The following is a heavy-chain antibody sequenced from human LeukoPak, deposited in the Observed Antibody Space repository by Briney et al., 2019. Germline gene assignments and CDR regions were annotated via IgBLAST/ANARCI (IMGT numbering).Heavy chain of an antibody. CDR2: ISYDGSSK. J-gene: IGHJ4*02. V-gene: IGHV3-30-3*01. Sequence: GGSLRLSCAASGFTFSSYAMHWVRQAPSKGLEWVAVISYDGSSKYYADSVKGRFTISRDNSKNTLYLQMNSLRAEDTAVYYCARDLRVGATPGWGQGTLVTVSS. CDR1: GFTFSSYA. CDR3: ARDLRVGATPG. D-gene: IGHD1-26*01.